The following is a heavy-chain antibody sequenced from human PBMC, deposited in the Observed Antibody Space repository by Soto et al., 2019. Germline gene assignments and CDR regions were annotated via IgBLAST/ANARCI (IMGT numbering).Heavy chain of an antibody. D-gene: IGHD3-16*02. J-gene: IGHJ2*01. CDR1: GFTFSNAW. CDR3: TTEDPMITFGGVIVIPRRSWYFDL. CDR2: IKSKTDGGTT. Sequence: EVQLVESGGGLVKPGGSLRLSCAASGFTFSNAWMSWVRQAPGKGLEWVGRIKSKTDGGTTDYAATVKGRFTISRDDSKHTLSLQMNSLKTDDTAVYYCTTEDPMITFGGVIVIPRRSWYFDLWGRGTLVTVSS. V-gene: IGHV3-15*01.